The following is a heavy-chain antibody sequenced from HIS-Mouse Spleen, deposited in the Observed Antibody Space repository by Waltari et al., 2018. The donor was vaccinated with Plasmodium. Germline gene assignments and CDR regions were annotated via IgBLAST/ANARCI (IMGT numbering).Heavy chain of an antibody. CDR1: GYTFTGYY. Sequence: QVQLVQSGAEVKKPGASVKVSCTASGYTFTGYYMHWVRQAPAQGLGWMGWINPNSGGTNYAQKFQGRVTMTRDTSISTAYMELSRLRSDDTAVYYCARVLGYKAAAGTFVEYFQHWGQGTLVTVSS. D-gene: IGHD6-13*01. V-gene: IGHV1-2*02. CDR2: INPNSGGT. J-gene: IGHJ1*01. CDR3: ARVLGYKAAAGTFVEYFQH.